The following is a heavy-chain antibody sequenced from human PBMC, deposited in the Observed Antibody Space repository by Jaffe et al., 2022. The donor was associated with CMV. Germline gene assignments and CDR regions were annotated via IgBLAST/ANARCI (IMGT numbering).Heavy chain of an antibody. V-gene: IGHV3-23*01. CDR2: ISGSGDNT. J-gene: IGHJ6*02. D-gene: IGHD3-3*01. CDR1: GFTFSTFV. Sequence: EEQLLESGGGLVQPGGSLRLSCAASGFTFSTFVMTWVRQAPGKGLDWVSAISGSGDNTYYADSVKGRFTISRDNSKNTLYLQMNSLRAEDTAVYYCAKTDYDFWSGYYRGYYTAMDVWGQGTTVTVSS. CDR3: AKTDYDFWSGYYRGYYTAMDV.